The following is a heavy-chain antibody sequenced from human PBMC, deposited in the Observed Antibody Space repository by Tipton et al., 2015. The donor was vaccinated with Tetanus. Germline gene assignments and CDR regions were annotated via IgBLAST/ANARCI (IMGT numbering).Heavy chain of an antibody. CDR3: AKNYGDSDYYYYGMDV. CDR1: GFTFRSYW. J-gene: IGHJ6*02. D-gene: IGHD4-17*01. CDR2: IKEDGSET. V-gene: IGHV3-7*03. Sequence: SLRLSCAASGFTFRSYWMSWVRQAPGKGLEWVANIKEDGSETNYVDSVKGRFTISRDSAKSSLYLQMNSLRAEDTAVYYCAKNYGDSDYYYYGMDVWGQGTTVTVSS.